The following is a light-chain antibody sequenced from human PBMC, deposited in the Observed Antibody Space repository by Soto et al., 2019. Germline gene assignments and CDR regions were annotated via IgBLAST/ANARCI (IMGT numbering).Light chain of an antibody. J-gene: IGKJ1*01. CDR1: QRIRNS. Sequence: IQMTQSPSSLSASLGDRVTITCRASQRIRNSLNWYQQMPGKPPRLLIYSASSLQSGVPSRFGGSGSGTDFTLTISNLQPEDFATYFGQQSSSTPWTFGQGTKVEV. CDR3: QQSSSTPWT. CDR2: SAS. V-gene: IGKV1-39*01.